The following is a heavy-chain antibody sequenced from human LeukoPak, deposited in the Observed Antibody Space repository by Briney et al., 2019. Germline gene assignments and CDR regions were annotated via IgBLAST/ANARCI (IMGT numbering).Heavy chain of an antibody. Sequence: SETLSLTCTVSGGFISSGGYFWSWPRQHPGKGLEWIGYIYYSGSSYYNTSLKSRVTISVDTSKNQFSLKLSSVTAADTAVYYCARTILSIAAFDYWGQGTLVTVSS. CDR3: ARTILSIAAFDY. CDR2: IYYSGSS. V-gene: IGHV4-31*03. CDR1: GGFISSGGYF. J-gene: IGHJ4*02. D-gene: IGHD6-13*01.